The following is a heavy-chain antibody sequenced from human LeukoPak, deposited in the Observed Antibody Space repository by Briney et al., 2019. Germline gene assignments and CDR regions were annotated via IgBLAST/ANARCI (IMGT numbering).Heavy chain of an antibody. Sequence: GGSLRLSCAASGFTFSNYPMNWVRQAPGKGLEWVSYISSSSGIISYADSVKGRFTISRDNAKNSLYLQMNSLRAEDTAVYYCASKGAVAGTYYYYGMDVWGQGTTVTVSS. D-gene: IGHD6-19*01. CDR2: ISSSSGII. J-gene: IGHJ6*02. CDR3: ASKGAVAGTYYYYGMDV. CDR1: GFTFSNYP. V-gene: IGHV3-48*04.